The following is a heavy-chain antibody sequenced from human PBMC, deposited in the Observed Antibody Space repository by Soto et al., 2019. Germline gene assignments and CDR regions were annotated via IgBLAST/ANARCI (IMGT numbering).Heavy chain of an antibody. D-gene: IGHD3-10*01. CDR1: GFTFSSYA. Sequence: GGSLRLSCAASGFTFSSYAMSWVRQAPGKGLEWVSAISGSGGSTYYADSVKGRFTISSDNSKNTLYLQMNSLRAEDSAVYYCAKATGYRWFGELTFDYWGQGTLVTVSS. CDR3: AKATGYRWFGELTFDY. V-gene: IGHV3-23*01. CDR2: ISGSGGST. J-gene: IGHJ4*02.